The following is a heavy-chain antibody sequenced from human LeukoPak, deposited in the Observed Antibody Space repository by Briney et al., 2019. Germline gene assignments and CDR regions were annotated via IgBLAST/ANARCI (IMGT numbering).Heavy chain of an antibody. CDR3: AKMRGQYYHSYYMDA. V-gene: IGHV3-23*01. CDR2: GGSGGST. CDR1: GLIISSYA. Sequence: GGSQRLSCAASGLIISSYAMSWVRQAPGKGLEWVSYGGSGGSTYYADSVKGRFTVSRDNSKSTLYLQMNSLTAEDTAVYYCAKMRGQYYHSYYMDAWGKGTTVTVSS. J-gene: IGHJ6*03.